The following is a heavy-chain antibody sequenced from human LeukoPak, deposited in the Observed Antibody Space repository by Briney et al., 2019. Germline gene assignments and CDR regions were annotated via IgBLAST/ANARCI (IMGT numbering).Heavy chain of an antibody. J-gene: IGHJ4*02. V-gene: IGHV5-51*01. CDR1: GYSFTSYW. D-gene: IGHD3-22*01. CDR2: IYPGDSDT. Sequence: GESLKISCKGSGYSFTSYWIGWVRQMPGKGLEWTGIIYPGDSDTRYSPSFQGQVTISADKSISTAYLQWSSLKASDTAMYYCARHPEIYDSSGYYFDYWGQGTLVTVSS. CDR3: ARHPEIYDSSGYYFDY.